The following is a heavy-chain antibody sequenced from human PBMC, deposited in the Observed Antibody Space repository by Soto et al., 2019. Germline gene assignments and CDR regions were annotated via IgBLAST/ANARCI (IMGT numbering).Heavy chain of an antibody. J-gene: IGHJ6*02. D-gene: IGHD2-15*01. Sequence: SQTLSLTCVIPGDSVSSSSVAWNWVRPSPSRGLEWLGRTYYRSRWYSDFAVSVRGRIVINADTSKNQFSLQLNSVTPEDTAVYFCARSEEDSDYYYYGLDVWGQGTTVTVSS. CDR1: GDSVSSSSVA. CDR3: ARSEEDSDYYYYGLDV. V-gene: IGHV6-1*01. CDR2: TYYRSRWYS.